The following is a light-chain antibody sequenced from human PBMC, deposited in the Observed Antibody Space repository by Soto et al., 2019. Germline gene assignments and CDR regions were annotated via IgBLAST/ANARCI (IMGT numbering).Light chain of an antibody. V-gene: IGKV1-6*01. Sequence: AIQMTQSPSSLSASVGDRVTVTCRASQGIRNDLGWYQQKPGKAPNLLIYAASSLQSGVPSRFSGSGSGTDFTLTISRLQPEDLATYYCLQVHSYPFSFGGGTKVEIK. CDR3: LQVHSYPFS. J-gene: IGKJ4*01. CDR2: AAS. CDR1: QGIRND.